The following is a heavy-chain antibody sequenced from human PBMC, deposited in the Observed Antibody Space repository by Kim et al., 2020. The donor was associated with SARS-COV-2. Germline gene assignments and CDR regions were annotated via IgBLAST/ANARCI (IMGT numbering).Heavy chain of an antibody. J-gene: IGHJ4*02. CDR1: GGSISSRSYY. CDR2: IYYSGIT. CDR3: ARHGKSGSYGAFDY. V-gene: IGHV4-39*01. Sequence: SETLSLTCTVSGGSISSRSYYWGWIRQPPGKGLEWVGSIYYSGITYYNPSLKSRVTISVDMSQNQFSLKLNSVTAADAAVYYCARHGKSGSYGAFDYWNQGTLVTVSS. D-gene: IGHD1-26*01.